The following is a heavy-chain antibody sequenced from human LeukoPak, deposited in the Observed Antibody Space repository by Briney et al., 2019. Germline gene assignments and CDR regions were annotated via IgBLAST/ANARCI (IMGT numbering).Heavy chain of an antibody. Sequence: GGSLRLSCAASGFTFSSYSMNWVRRAPGKGLEGVSSISSSSSYIYYADSVKGRFTISRDNAKNSLYLQMNSLRAEDTAVYYCARESLGSYYGMDVWGQGTTVTVSS. D-gene: IGHD3-10*01. J-gene: IGHJ6*02. CDR2: ISSSSSYI. CDR3: ARESLGSYYGMDV. CDR1: GFTFSSYS. V-gene: IGHV3-21*01.